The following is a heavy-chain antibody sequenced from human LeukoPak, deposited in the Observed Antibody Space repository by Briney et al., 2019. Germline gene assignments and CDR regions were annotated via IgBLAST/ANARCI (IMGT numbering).Heavy chain of an antibody. Sequence: ASVKVSCKASGYTFTGYYMHWVRQAPGQGLEWMGRINPNSGGTNYAQKFQGRVTMTRDTSISTAYMELSRLRSGDTAVYYCARENNWNYFSHLNWFDPWGQGTLVTVSS. V-gene: IGHV1-2*06. J-gene: IGHJ5*02. D-gene: IGHD1-7*01. CDR1: GYTFTGYY. CDR3: ARENNWNYFSHLNWFDP. CDR2: INPNSGGT.